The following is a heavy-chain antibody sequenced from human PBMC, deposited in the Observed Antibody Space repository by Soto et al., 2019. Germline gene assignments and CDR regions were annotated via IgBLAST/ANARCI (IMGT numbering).Heavy chain of an antibody. CDR3: AKDPKLVVVVPAAVDY. J-gene: IGHJ4*02. V-gene: IGHV3-23*01. Sequence: PGGSLRLSCAASGFTFSSYAMSWVRQAPGRGLEWVSAISGSGGSTYYADSVKGRFTISRDNSKNTLYLQMNSLRAEDTAAYYCAKDPKLVVVVPAAVDYWGQGTLVTVSS. D-gene: IGHD2-2*01. CDR1: GFTFSSYA. CDR2: ISGSGGST.